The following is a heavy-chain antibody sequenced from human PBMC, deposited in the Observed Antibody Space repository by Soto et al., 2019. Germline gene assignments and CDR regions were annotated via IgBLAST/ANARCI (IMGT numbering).Heavy chain of an antibody. V-gene: IGHV4-38-2*01. D-gene: IGHD2-21*02. J-gene: IGHJ5*02. Sequence: ETLSLTCAGSGYSISSGYYWGWIRQPPGRGLEWIGSISHSGTTYYNPSLRSRVTISIDTSNNQFSLKLSSVTAADTAVYYCARASGGNSGWGHWSDPWGQGTLVTVSS. CDR3: ARASGGNSGWGHWSDP. CDR2: ISHSGTT. CDR1: GYSISSGYY.